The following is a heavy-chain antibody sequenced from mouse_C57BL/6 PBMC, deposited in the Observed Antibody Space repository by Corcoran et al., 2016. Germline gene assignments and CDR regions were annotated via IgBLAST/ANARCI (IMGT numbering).Heavy chain of an antibody. CDR1: GYTFTDYY. J-gene: IGHJ2*01. D-gene: IGHD1-1*01. CDR3: ARFAYGNDY. Sequence: EVQLQQSGPELVKPGASVKISCKASGYTFTDYYMNWVKQSHGKSLEWIGDINPNNGGTSYNQKFKGKATLTVDKSFSTAYMELRSLTSEDSAVYYCARFAYGNDYWGQGTTLTVSS. CDR2: INPNNGGT. V-gene: IGHV1-26*01.